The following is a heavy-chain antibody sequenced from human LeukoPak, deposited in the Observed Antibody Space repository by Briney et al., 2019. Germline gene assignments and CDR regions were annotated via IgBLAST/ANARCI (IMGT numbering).Heavy chain of an antibody. J-gene: IGHJ3*02. CDR2: VSYDGTYK. Sequence: PGGSLRLSCAASAFTFSDYAMHWVRQAPGKGLEWVAVVSYDGTYKKSADSVRGRFTISRDNSKNTLYLQMNSLRAEDTAVYYCARVAVAGHDAFDIWGQGTMVTVSS. CDR1: AFTFSDYA. CDR3: ARVAVAGHDAFDI. V-gene: IGHV3-30*14. D-gene: IGHD6-19*01.